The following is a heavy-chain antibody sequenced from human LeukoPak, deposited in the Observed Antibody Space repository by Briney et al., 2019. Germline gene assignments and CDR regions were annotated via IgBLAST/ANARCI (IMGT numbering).Heavy chain of an antibody. CDR3: SEGYFEPFDH. CDR1: GASVSSSH. CDR2: LSYTGKT. J-gene: IGHJ4*02. V-gene: IGHV4-59*02. D-gene: IGHD2/OR15-2a*01. Sequence: PSETLSLTCVVSGASVSSSHWNWIRQVPGRGLEWIGCLSYTGKTDYNPSFTSRVTISLDTSKNQVSLKLRSVTAADTAVYYCSEGYFEPFDHWGQGNLLSVSS.